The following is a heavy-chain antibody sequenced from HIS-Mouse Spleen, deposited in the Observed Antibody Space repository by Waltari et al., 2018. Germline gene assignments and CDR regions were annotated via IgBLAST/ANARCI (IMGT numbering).Heavy chain of an antibody. CDR3: AREKSYYADAFDI. J-gene: IGHJ3*02. Sequence: QVQLVQSGAEGSNRGASFKVHCRASCYTFTGSFLRSLRKAPGQGLEWMGWIKPNSGGTNYAQKFQGRVTMTRDTSISTAYMELSRLRSDDTAVYYCAREKSYYADAFDIWGQGTMVTVSS. V-gene: IGHV1-2*02. CDR1: CYTFTGSF. CDR2: IKPNSGGT. D-gene: IGHD1-26*01.